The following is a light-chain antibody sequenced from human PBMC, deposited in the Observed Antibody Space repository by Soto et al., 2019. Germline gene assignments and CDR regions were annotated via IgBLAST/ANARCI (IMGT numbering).Light chain of an antibody. CDR1: QTIGSW. Sequence: DIQMTQSPSTLSASVGDSVIITCRASQTIGSWLAWYQQKPGKVPKLLIHKASSLESGVSSRFSGSGSGTELTLTIRSLQPDDFATYYCQQYSSFSAFGPGTKVDIK. V-gene: IGKV1-5*03. J-gene: IGKJ3*01. CDR2: KAS. CDR3: QQYSSFSA.